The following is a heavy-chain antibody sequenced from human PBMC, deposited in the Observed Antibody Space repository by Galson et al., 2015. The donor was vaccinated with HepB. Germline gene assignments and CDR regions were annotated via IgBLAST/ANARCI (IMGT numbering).Heavy chain of an antibody. CDR3: ARERLIVGATTSAAFDI. V-gene: IGHV2-70*01. J-gene: IGHJ3*02. D-gene: IGHD1-26*01. CDR1: GFPLSTSGMC. CDR2: IDWDDDK. Sequence: PALVTPTQTLTLTCTFSGFPLSTSGMCVSWIRQPPGKDLEWLALIDWDDDKWYSTSLKTRLTISKDTSKNQVVLTMTNMDPVDTATYFCARERLIVGATTSAAFDIWGQGTMVTVSS.